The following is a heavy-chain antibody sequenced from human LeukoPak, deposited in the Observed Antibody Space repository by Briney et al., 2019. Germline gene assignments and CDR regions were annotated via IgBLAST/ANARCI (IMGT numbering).Heavy chain of an antibody. D-gene: IGHD3-10*01. CDR1: GGTFSSYD. J-gene: IGHJ5*02. Sequence: SVKVSCKASGGTFSSYDIRWVRQAPGQGLEWMGGIIPIFGTANYAQKFQGRVTITADESTSTAYMELSSLRSEDTAVYYCARGHHPNMVRGVEQYNWFDPWGQGTLVTVSS. CDR2: IIPIFGTA. V-gene: IGHV1-69*13. CDR3: ARGHHPNMVRGVEQYNWFDP.